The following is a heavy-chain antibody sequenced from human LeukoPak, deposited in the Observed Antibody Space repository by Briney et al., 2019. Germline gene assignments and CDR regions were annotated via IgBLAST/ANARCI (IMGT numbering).Heavy chain of an antibody. Sequence: ASVKVSCKASGYIFTGYYMHWVRQAPGQGLEWMGWINPNSGGTNYAQKFQGRVTMTRDTSISTAYMELSRLRSDDTAVYYCARLDIVATTSFFDYWGQGTLVTVSS. CDR1: GYIFTGYY. D-gene: IGHD5-12*01. J-gene: IGHJ4*02. CDR2: INPNSGGT. V-gene: IGHV1-2*02. CDR3: ARLDIVATTSFFDY.